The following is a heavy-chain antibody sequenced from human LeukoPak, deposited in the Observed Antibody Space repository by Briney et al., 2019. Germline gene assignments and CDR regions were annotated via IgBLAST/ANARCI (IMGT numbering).Heavy chain of an antibody. J-gene: IGHJ4*02. CDR2: INENAANT. V-gene: IGHV3-23*01. CDR1: GFTFSNYG. D-gene: IGHD6-19*01. CDR3: TKGDGGWYPIDY. Sequence: GGSLRLSCAASGFTFSNYGMSWVRQAPGKRLEWVSTINENAANTHYADSVKGRFTISRDNSKNTLLLQMNSLRADDTALYYCTKGDGGWYPIDYWGQGTLVIVSS.